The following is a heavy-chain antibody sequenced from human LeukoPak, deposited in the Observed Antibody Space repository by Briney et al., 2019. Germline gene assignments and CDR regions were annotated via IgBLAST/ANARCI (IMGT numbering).Heavy chain of an antibody. CDR3: ARSVEGYCSGGSCYSYYYYMDV. Sequence: PSETLSLTCTVSGDSISAYYWSWIRQPPGKGLEWIGYIYYSGSTNYNPSLKSRVTISVDTSKNQLSLKLSSVTAADTAVYYCARSVEGYCSGGSCYSYYYYMDVWGKGTTVTVSS. D-gene: IGHD2-15*01. J-gene: IGHJ6*03. CDR2: IYYSGST. CDR1: GDSISAYY. V-gene: IGHV4-59*01.